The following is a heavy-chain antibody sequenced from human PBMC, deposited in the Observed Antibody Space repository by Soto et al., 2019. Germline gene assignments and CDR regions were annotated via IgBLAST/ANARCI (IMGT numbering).Heavy chain of an antibody. D-gene: IGHD6-19*01. CDR1: GGSVSSGRCY. CDR2: IYYTGNT. J-gene: IGHJ4*02. Sequence: SETLCLTCTVSGGSVSSGRCYCSWIRQPPGKALEWIGYIYYTGNTKYNPSLRSRVTISVDTSNKQFSLKLSSVTAADTAVYYCARSGSGSGWLGGQGTMVTVSS. V-gene: IGHV4-61*01. CDR3: ARSGSGSGWL.